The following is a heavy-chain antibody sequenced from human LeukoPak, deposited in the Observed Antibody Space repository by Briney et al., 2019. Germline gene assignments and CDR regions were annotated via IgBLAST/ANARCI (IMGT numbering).Heavy chain of an antibody. V-gene: IGHV1-8*03. J-gene: IGHJ6*03. CDR3: ARGGYYDFWSGYYSDIYYYYYMDV. Sequence: ASVKVSCKASGYTFTSYDINWVRQATGQGLEWMGWMNPNSGNTGYAQKFQGRVTITRNTSISTAYMELSSLRSEDTAVYYFARGGYYDFWSGYYSDIYYYYYMDVWGKGTTVTVSS. D-gene: IGHD3-3*01. CDR1: GYTFTSYD. CDR2: MNPNSGNT.